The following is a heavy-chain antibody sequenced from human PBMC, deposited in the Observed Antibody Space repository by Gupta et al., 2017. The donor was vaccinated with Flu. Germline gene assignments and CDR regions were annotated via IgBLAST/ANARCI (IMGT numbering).Heavy chain of an antibody. J-gene: IGHJ4*02. CDR3: VRDWGTSGSGATYFDY. D-gene: IGHD1-26*01. CDR1: N. V-gene: IGHV3-21*04. CDR2: ISSSSSYI. Sequence: NMNWVRQAPGKGLEWVAFISSSSSYISSAYAGNVRCTDSSDNYNNERDLHMNRVSVETEDADYCVRDWGTSGSGATYFDYWGQGTLVTVSS.